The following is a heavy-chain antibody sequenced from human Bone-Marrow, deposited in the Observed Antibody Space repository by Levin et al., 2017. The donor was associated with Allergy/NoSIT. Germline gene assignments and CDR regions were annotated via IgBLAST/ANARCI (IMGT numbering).Heavy chain of an antibody. CDR1: GYTFTDYY. V-gene: IGHV1-2*06. CDR2: INPNNGDT. D-gene: IGHD6-19*01. CDR3: ARVKGSSGWLPPDY. J-gene: IGHJ4*02. Sequence: GASVKVSCKASGYTFTDYYIHWVRQAPGQGLEWVGRINPNNGDTRYAQKFQGRVTMTRDTSVTTAYMDLNRLRSDDTAFYYCARVKGSSGWLPPDYWGQGTLVTVSS.